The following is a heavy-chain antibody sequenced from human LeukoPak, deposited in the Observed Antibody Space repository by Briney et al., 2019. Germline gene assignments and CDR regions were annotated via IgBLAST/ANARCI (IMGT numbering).Heavy chain of an antibody. D-gene: IGHD6-13*01. CDR2: IYTSGST. CDR3: ARVIAAAGTGWNYYYYMDV. Sequence: PSETLSLTCTVSGGSISSYYWSWIRQPAGKGLDWIGRIYTSGSTNYNPFLKSRVTLPVDKSKNQFTLKLSSVTAADTDVYYCARVIAAAGTGWNYYYYMDVWGKGTAVTVSS. CDR1: GGSISSYY. J-gene: IGHJ6*03. V-gene: IGHV4-4*07.